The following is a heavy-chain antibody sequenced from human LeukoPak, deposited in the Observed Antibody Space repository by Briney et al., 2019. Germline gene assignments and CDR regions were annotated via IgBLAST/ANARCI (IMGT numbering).Heavy chain of an antibody. V-gene: IGHV3-53*01. D-gene: IGHD2-21*01. CDR1: GFTVSSNH. Sequence: GGSLRLSCAASGFTVSSNHMNWVRQAPGKGLEWVSIIYNDGSTYYADSVKGRFTISRDNAKDSLYLQMNSLTAEDTAMYYCVRAYHPGGWFDPWGQGTLVTVSS. CDR3: VRAYHPGGWFDP. CDR2: IYNDGST. J-gene: IGHJ5*02.